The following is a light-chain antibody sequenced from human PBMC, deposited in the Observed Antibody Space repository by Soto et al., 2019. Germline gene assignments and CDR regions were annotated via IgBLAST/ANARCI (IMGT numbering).Light chain of an antibody. CDR1: RNFTNN. CDR2: DAS. V-gene: IGKV1-33*01. CDR3: QQYDSVPLT. Sequence: DIKRTQFPSPLSPPVGERVPTTSQASRNFTNNLNWYQQKPGKAPKLLIYDASNLETGVPSRFSGSGSGTDFTFTISSLQPEDIATYYCQQYDSVPLTFGGGTKVEIK. J-gene: IGKJ4*01.